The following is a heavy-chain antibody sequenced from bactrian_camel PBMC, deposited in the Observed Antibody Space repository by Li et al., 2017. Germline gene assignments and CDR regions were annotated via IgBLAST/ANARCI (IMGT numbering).Heavy chain of an antibody. CDR1: EAAYSDSC. CDR3: TADPFAVVAGSRTCAGA. V-gene: IGHV3S53*01. CDR2: IYRNGAT. J-gene: IGHJ6*01. Sequence: VQLVESGGGSVQAGGFLRLSCAASEAAYSDSCMGWFRQAPGKGREGIAAIYRNGATVYEDSVKGRFTISRDNAKRTLYLQMNNLKPEDTGVYYCTADPFAVVAGSRTCAGAWSQGTQVTVS. D-gene: IGHD6*01.